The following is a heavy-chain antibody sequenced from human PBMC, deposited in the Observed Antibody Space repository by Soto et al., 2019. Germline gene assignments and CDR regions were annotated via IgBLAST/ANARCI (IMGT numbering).Heavy chain of an antibody. CDR1: GASISSGGYY. CDR2: SYYSGST. J-gene: IGHJ5*02. V-gene: IGHV4-31*03. CDR3: ARGARYWFDR. Sequence: SETLSLTCTVSGASISSGGYYWSWIRQHPEKGLEWIGYSYYSGSTYYNPSLKSRVSISVDTSKNQFSLKLSSVTAADTSVYYCARGARYWFDRWGQGTLVTVSS.